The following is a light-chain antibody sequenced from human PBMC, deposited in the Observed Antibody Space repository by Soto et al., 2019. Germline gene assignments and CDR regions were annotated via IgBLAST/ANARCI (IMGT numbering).Light chain of an antibody. V-gene: IGKV1-39*01. CDR2: DAS. CDR1: QTISTY. Sequence: DIQMTQSPSSLSASVGDMVTITCLASQTISTYLNWYQQKPGKAPRLLIYDASSLLSGVPSRFSGSGSGTDFTLTIASLQPEDFSTYYCQQSDSTPYTFGQGTKVDI. CDR3: QQSDSTPYT. J-gene: IGKJ2*01.